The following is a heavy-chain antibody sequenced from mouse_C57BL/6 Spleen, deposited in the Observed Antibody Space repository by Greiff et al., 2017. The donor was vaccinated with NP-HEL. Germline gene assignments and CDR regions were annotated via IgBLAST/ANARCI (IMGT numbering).Heavy chain of an antibody. CDR1: GYSFTGYY. D-gene: IGHD1-1*01. CDR3: ARKGLYYGSSYPLDY. J-gene: IGHJ2*01. CDR2: INPSTGGT. Sequence: EVMLVESGPELVKPGASVKISCKASGYSFTGYYMNWVKQSPEKSLEWIGEINPSTGGTTYNQKFKAKATLTVDKSSSTAYMQLKSLTSEDSAVYYCARKGLYYGSSYPLDYWGQGTTLTVSS. V-gene: IGHV1-42*01.